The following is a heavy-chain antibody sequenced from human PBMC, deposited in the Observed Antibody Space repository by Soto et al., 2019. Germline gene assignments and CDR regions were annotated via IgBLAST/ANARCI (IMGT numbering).Heavy chain of an antibody. D-gene: IGHD3-10*01. CDR3: ARERTHYGSGSCFDY. V-gene: IGHV4-59*06. CDR2: IYYSGST. CDR1: GGSISSYY. J-gene: IGHJ4*02. Sequence: SETLSLTCTVSGGSISSYYWSWIRQHPGKGLEWIGYIYYSGSTYYNPSLKSRVTISVDTSKNQFSLKLSSVTAADTAVYYCARERTHYGSGSCFDYWGQGTLVTVSS.